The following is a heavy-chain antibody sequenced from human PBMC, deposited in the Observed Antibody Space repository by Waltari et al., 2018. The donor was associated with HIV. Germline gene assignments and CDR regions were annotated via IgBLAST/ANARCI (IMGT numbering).Heavy chain of an antibody. J-gene: IGHJ2*01. Sequence: EVQLVESGGGLVQPGRSLRLSWSASGFTFDDYAMHWVRQAPGKGLEWVSGISWNSGSIGYADSVKGRFTISRDNAKNSLYLQMNSLRAEDTALYYCAKGQTLYWYFDLWGRGTLVTVSS. CDR3: AKGQTLYWYFDL. CDR1: GFTFDDYA. CDR2: ISWNSGSI. V-gene: IGHV3-9*01.